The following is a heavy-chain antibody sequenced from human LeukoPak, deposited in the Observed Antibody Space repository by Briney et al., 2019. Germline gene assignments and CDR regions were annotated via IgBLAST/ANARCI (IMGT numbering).Heavy chain of an antibody. Sequence: GSPRTLLAAPGIHLSNLAQNRVRPPSGKGPEWVSSIFPSGGEIHYADSVRGRFTISRDNSKSTLSLQMNSLRAEDTAIYYCATYRQVLLPFESWGQGTLVTVSS. D-gene: IGHD2-8*02. J-gene: IGHJ4*02. CDR3: ATYRQVLLPFES. CDR1: GIHLSNLA. V-gene: IGHV3-23*01. CDR2: IFPSGGEI.